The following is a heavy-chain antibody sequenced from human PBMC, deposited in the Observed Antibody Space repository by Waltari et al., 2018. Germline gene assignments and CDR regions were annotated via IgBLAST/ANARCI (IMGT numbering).Heavy chain of an antibody. D-gene: IGHD3-22*01. V-gene: IGHV4-59*11. Sequence: QVQMQESGPGLVKPSETLSLTCTVSGGSISPHHWTWIRQPPGKGLEWIGYIYSTGSTNYNPSLKSRVTISVDTSRIQLSLNLSSVTAADTAVYYCARGVWDSSSYYYYDYWGQGTLVTVSS. J-gene: IGHJ4*02. CDR3: ARGVWDSSSYYYYDY. CDR1: GGSISPHH. CDR2: IYSTGST.